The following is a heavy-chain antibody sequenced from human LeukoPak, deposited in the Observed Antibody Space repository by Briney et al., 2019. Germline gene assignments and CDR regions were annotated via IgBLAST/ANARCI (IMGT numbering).Heavy chain of an antibody. V-gene: IGHV1-69*13. D-gene: IGHD5-24*01. CDR2: IIPIFGTA. Sequence: GASVRVSCKASGGTFSSYAISWVRQAPGQGLEWMGGIIPIFGTANYAQKFQGRVTITADESTSTAYMELSSLRSEDTAVYYCARDSGDGYNVRPWEWGQGTLVTVSS. CDR1: GGTFSSYA. J-gene: IGHJ4*02. CDR3: ARDSGDGYNVRPWE.